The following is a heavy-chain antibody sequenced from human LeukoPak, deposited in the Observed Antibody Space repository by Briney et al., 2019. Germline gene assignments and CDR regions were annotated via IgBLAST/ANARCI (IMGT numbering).Heavy chain of an antibody. CDR2: ISGSGGST. D-gene: IGHD3-22*01. CDR1: GFTFSSYA. J-gene: IGHJ4*02. V-gene: IGHV3-23*01. CDR3: AKDDLPTYYYDSSGYYDY. Sequence: PGGSLRLSCAASGFTFSSYAMSWVRQAPGKGLEWFSAISGSGGSTYYADSVKGRFTISRDNSKNTLYLQMNSLRAEDTAVYYCAKDDLPTYYYDSSGYYDYWGQGTLVTVSS.